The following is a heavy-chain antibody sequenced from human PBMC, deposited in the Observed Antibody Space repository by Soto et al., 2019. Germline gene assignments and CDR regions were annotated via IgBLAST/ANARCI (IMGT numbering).Heavy chain of an antibody. V-gene: IGHV1-8*01. CDR1: GYTFSSYD. J-gene: IGHJ4*02. CDR3: AREWEQGFCFDH. D-gene: IGHD1-1*01. Sequence: QVQLLQSGAELKKPGASGKVSCKTSGYTFSSYDINWVRQAAGQGLEWMGWMNPNSGDTAYAQKFQGRVTMTRNTSISTAYMELSSLTSEDTAVYYCAREWEQGFCFDHWGQGTPVTVSS. CDR2: MNPNSGDT.